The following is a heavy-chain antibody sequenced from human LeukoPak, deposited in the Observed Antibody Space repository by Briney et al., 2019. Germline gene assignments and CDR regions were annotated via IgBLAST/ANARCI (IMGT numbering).Heavy chain of an antibody. D-gene: IGHD5-12*01. CDR3: ARDPKTYIVATIYYFDY. V-gene: IGHV1-18*01. CDR1: GYTFTSYG. Sequence: ASVKVSCKASGYTFTSYGIGWVRQAPGQGLEWMGWISAYNGITNYAQKLQGRVTMTTDTSTSTAYMELRSLRSDDTAVYYCARDPKTYIVATIYYFDYWGQGTLVTVSS. CDR2: ISAYNGIT. J-gene: IGHJ4*02.